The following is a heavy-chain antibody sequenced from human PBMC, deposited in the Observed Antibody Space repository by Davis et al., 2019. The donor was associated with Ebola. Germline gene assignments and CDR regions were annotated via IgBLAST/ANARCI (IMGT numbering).Heavy chain of an antibody. D-gene: IGHD3-10*01. CDR3: ARPYYGSSNWFDP. J-gene: IGHJ5*02. Sequence: KFQGRVTITRDTSASTAYMELSSLRSDDTAVYYCARPYYGSSNWFDPWGQGTLVTVSS. V-gene: IGHV1-3*01.